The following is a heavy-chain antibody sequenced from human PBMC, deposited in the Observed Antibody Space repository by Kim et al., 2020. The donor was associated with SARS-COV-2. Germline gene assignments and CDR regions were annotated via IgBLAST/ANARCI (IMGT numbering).Heavy chain of an antibody. CDR3: ATARSSGWYRDY. V-gene: IGHV3-23*01. J-gene: IGHJ4*02. CDR2: T. D-gene: IGHD6-19*01. Sequence: TFYADSVKGRFTLSRDNSRNTLYLQMNSLRAEDTAVYYCATARSSGWYRDYWGQGTLVTVSS.